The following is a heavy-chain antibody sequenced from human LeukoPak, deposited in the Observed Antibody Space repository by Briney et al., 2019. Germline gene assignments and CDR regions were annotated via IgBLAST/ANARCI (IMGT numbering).Heavy chain of an antibody. CDR1: GYTFTSYY. CDR2: TNPSGGST. V-gene: IGHV1-46*01. CDR3: ARDPWSEYGDGADY. D-gene: IGHD4-17*01. Sequence: ASVKVSCKASGYTFTSYYMHWVRQAPGQGLEWMGITNPSGGSTTYAQKFQGRVTMTRDMSTSTVYMELSSLRAEDTAVYYCARDPWSEYGDGADYWGQGTLVTVSS. J-gene: IGHJ4*02.